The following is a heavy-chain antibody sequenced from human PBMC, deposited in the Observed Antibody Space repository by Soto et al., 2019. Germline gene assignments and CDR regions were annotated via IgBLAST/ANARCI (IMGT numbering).Heavy chain of an antibody. V-gene: IGHV1-69*01. CDR2: IIRRYGTA. CDR1: GGTFSSFT. CDR3: AKDRRADWESYYYCAMDV. D-gene: IGHD1-26*01. J-gene: IGHJ6*02. Sequence: QVQLVQSGAEVKKPGSSVKVSCTASGGTFSSFTISWVRQAPGQGLEWMGGIIRRYGTANYAQKFQGRVTITADASTRTAYMELSSLRSEDTAVYYCAKDRRADWESYYYCAMDVWGQGTTVTVSS.